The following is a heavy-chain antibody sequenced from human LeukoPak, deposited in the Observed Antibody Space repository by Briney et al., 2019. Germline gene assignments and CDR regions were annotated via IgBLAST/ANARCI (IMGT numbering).Heavy chain of an antibody. J-gene: IGHJ3*02. CDR1: GVSISSYY. Sequence: TSETLSLTCTVSGVSISSYYWSWIRQPPGKGLEWIGYIYYSGSTKYKPSLKSRVTISVDTSKNQFSLKLSSVTAADTAVYYCARGRFLDAFDIWGQGTMVTVSS. D-gene: IGHD3-3*01. CDR3: ARGRFLDAFDI. V-gene: IGHV4-59*01. CDR2: IYYSGST.